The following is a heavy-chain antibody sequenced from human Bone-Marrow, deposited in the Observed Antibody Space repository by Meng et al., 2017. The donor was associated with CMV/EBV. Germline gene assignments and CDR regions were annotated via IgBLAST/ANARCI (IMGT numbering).Heavy chain of an antibody. CDR1: GYTFTSYG. Sequence: ASVKVSCKASGYTFTSYGISWVRQAPGQGLEWMGWISAYNGNTKYAQKLQGRVTMTTDTSTSKAYMELRSLRSDDTAVYYCARATWSIVGATTSDYWGQGTRVTVYS. CDR3: ARATWSIVGATTSDY. V-gene: IGHV1-18*01. CDR2: ISAYNGNT. D-gene: IGHD1-26*01. J-gene: IGHJ4*02.